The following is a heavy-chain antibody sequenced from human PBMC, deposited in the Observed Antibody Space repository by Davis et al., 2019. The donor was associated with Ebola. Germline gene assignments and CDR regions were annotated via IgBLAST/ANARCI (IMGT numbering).Heavy chain of an antibody. V-gene: IGHV2-5*02. CDR1: GFSLAATGAA. J-gene: IGHJ5*02. D-gene: IGHD1-26*01. Sequence: SGPTLVKPTQTLTLTCSFSGFSLAATGAAVGWVRQSPGKALEWLALIYSDDDRRYNPSLKDRLSIVKDISKSQVVLTVTNAEPVDTGTYFCVHKSPSYVGPLWFDHGGQGIVVTVSS. CDR2: IYSDDDR. CDR3: VHKSPSYVGPLWFDH.